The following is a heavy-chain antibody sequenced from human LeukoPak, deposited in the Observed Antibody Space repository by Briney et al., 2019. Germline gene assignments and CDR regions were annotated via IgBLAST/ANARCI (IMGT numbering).Heavy chain of an antibody. CDR1: GGSISRSSYY. V-gene: IGHV4-39*07. CDR2: IYYSGST. CDR3: ARDPRGRSGWFDP. Sequence: SETLSLTCTVSGGSISRSSYYWGWIRQPPGKGLEWIGSIYYSGSTYYNPSLKSRVTISVDTSKNQFSLKLSSVTAADTAVYYCARDPRGRSGWFDPWGQGTLVTVSS. D-gene: IGHD3-16*01. J-gene: IGHJ5*02.